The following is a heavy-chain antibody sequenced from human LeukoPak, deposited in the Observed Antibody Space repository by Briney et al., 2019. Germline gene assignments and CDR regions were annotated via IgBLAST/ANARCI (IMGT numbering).Heavy chain of an antibody. CDR2: IYYSGNT. CDR3: ARVPRIVGSDYYFDH. Sequence: SETLSLTCTVSGGSISSYYWSWIRQPPGKGLEWIGYIYYSGNTNYNPSLKSRVTISVDTSKNQFSLKLSSVTAADTAVYYCARVPRIVGSDYYFDHWGQGTLVTVSS. V-gene: IGHV4-59*01. D-gene: IGHD1-26*01. CDR1: GGSISSYY. J-gene: IGHJ4*02.